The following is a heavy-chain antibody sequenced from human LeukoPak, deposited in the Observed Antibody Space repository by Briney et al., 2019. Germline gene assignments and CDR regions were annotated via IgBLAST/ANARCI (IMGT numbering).Heavy chain of an antibody. CDR2: TGGSDDNT. J-gene: IGHJ4*02. CDR3: TKDLMTGFSSGWYFAY. CDR1: GFSFNGYA. V-gene: IGHV3-23*01. D-gene: IGHD6-19*01. Sequence: PGGSLRLSCVGSGFSFNGYAMSWVRQAPGKGLEWVAVTGGSDDNTHYADSVKGRFTISRDNSENRLFLQVNSLRPEDSALYYCTKDLMTGFSSGWYFAYWGQGTLVTVSS.